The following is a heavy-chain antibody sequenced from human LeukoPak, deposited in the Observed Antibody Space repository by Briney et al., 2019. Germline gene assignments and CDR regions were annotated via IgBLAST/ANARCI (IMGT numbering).Heavy chain of an antibody. J-gene: IGHJ4*02. CDR1: GFTFNNFA. V-gene: IGHV3-23*01. D-gene: IGHD2-15*01. CDR3: AAQPCSVGRCYLDY. Sequence: GSLRLSCVASGFTFNNFAMNWVRQAPGKGLEWVSIISGSGGTTYDADSVKGRFTISRDNSKNTLFLQMNSLGADDTAVYYCAAQPCSVGRCYLDYWGQGTLVTVSS. CDR2: ISGSGGTT.